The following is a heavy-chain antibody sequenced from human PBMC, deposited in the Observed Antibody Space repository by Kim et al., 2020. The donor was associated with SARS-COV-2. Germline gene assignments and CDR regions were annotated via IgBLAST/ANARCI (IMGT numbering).Heavy chain of an antibody. V-gene: IGHV6-1*01. CDR2: TYYRSKWYN. J-gene: IGHJ6*02. D-gene: IGHD3-10*01. CDR1: GDSVSSNSAA. CDR3: ARDPIWFGETYYYYYGMDV. Sequence: SQTLSLTCVISGDSVSSNSAAWNWIRQSPSRGLEWLGRTYYRSKWYNDYAVSVKSRITINPDTSRNQFSLQLISMTPEDTAVYYCARDPIWFGETYYYYYGMDVWGQGTTVTVSS.